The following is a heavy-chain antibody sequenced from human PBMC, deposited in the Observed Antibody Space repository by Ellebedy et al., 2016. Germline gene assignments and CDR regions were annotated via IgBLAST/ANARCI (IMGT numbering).Heavy chain of an antibody. V-gene: IGHV3-21*01. D-gene: IGHD3-10*01. J-gene: IGHJ4*02. CDR3: ARNHEALTNVPGHY. Sequence: SVRGRFTISRDNAKNSLYLQMNSLRAEDTAVYYCARNHEALTNVPGHYWGQGTLVTVSS.